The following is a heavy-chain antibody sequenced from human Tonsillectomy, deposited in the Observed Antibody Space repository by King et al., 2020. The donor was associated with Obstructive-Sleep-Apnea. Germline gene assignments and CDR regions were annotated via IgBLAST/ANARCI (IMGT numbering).Heavy chain of an antibody. Sequence: VQLVESGGGVVQPGRSLRLSCAASGFTFSSYGMHWVRQAPGKGLEWVAVIWYDGSNKYYADSGKGRFTISRDNSKNTLYLQMNSLRAEDTAVYYCARSDMLDYYYGMDVWGQGTTVTVSS. J-gene: IGHJ6*02. CDR1: GFTFSSYG. D-gene: IGHD2-8*01. CDR3: ARSDMLDYYYGMDV. CDR2: IWYDGSNK. V-gene: IGHV3-33*01.